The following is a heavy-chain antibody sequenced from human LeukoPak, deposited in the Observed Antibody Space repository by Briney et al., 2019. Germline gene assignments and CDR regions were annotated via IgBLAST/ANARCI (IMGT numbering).Heavy chain of an antibody. CDR1: GFTFSSYT. J-gene: IGHJ4*02. CDR3: ARGRVIAVAGWGPWELPPAGHDY. V-gene: IGHV3-21*01. D-gene: IGHD6-19*01. Sequence: GGSLRLSCAASGFTFSSYTMNWVRQAPGKGLEWVSSISSSSTYINYADSVKGRFTISRDNAKNSLYLQMNSLRAEDTAVYYCARGRVIAVAGWGPWELPPAGHDYWGQGTLVTVSS. CDR2: ISSSSTYI.